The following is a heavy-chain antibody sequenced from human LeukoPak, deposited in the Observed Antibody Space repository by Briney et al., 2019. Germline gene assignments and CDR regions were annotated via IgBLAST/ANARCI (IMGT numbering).Heavy chain of an antibody. Sequence: GGSLRLSCAVSGFNFSRAAMYWVRQAPGKGLEWVGVISKDGSIKSYSDSVKGRFTISRDNSKNTLFLQMNSLTPDDTSVNYCAREPYDIWGQGTTVTVSS. CDR1: GFNFSRAA. J-gene: IGHJ3*02. V-gene: IGHV3-30*04. CDR2: ISKDGSIK. CDR3: AREPYDI.